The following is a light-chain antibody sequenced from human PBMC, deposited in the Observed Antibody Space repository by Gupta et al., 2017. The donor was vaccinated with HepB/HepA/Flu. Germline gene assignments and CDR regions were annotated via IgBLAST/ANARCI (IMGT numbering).Light chain of an antibody. CDR3: QQYYISST. CDR1: QSVSNSY. V-gene: IGKV3-20*01. Sequence: EIVLQQSPGTLSLSAGERATLSCRASQSVSNSYLAWYQQKPGQAPRVLIYGASSRATGIPDRFSGSGSGTDFTLTISRLEPEDFAVYYCQQYYISSTFGGGTKVEIK. CDR2: GAS. J-gene: IGKJ4*01.